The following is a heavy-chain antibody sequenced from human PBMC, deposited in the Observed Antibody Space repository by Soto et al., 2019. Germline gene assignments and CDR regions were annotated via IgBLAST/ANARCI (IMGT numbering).Heavy chain of an antibody. CDR2: IFHSLGA. J-gene: IGHJ4*02. V-gene: IGHV4-59*01. CDR3: ARDLNGSGDY. CDR1: VGSTTSEC. Sequence: SETLSLTCPVSVGSTTSECWGWIRQAPGKGLEWLGYIFHSLGAKYNPSLGSLGTISLDTSKNQLSLSLRSVTAADTAIYFCARDLNGSGDYWGQGPLVTVSS. D-gene: IGHD3-10*01.